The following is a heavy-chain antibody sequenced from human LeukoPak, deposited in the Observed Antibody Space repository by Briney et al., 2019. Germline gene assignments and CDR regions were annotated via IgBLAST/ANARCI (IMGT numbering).Heavy chain of an antibody. V-gene: IGHV3-64*01. J-gene: IGHJ4*02. CDR1: GFTFSSYA. CDR3: AREAPLEPQFDY. CDR2: ISSNGGST. Sequence: PGGSLRLSCAASGFTFSSYAMHWVRQAPGKGLEYVSAISSNGGSTYYANSVKGRFTISRDNSKNTLYLQMGSLRAEDMAVYYCAREAPLEPQFDYWGQGTLVTVSS. D-gene: IGHD1-1*01.